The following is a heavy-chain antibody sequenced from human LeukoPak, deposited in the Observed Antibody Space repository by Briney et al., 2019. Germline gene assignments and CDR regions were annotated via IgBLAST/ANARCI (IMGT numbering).Heavy chain of an antibody. D-gene: IGHD6-19*01. V-gene: IGHV4-39*01. CDR3: ARQRASGWYSGTFDY. J-gene: IGHJ4*02. CDR2: IYYSGST. Sequence: SETLSLTCTVSGGSISSYWGWIRQPPGKGLEWIGSIYYSGSTYYNPSLKSRVTISVDTSKNQFSLKLSSVTAADTAVYYCARQRASGWYSGTFDYWGQGTLVTVSS. CDR1: GGSISSY.